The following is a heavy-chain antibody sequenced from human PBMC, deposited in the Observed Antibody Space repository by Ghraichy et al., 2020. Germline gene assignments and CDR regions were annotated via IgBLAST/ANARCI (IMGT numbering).Heavy chain of an antibody. D-gene: IGHD6-13*01. J-gene: IGHJ6*02. CDR2: IIPIFGTA. CDR3: ARVMSRSSWYDYYYYGMDV. Sequence: SVKVSCKASGGTFSSYAISWVRQAPGQGLEWMGGIIPIFGTANYAQKFQGRVTITADESTSTAYMELSSLRSEDTAVYYCARVMSRSSWYDYYYYGMDVWGQGTTVTVSS. CDR1: GGTFSSYA. V-gene: IGHV1-69*13.